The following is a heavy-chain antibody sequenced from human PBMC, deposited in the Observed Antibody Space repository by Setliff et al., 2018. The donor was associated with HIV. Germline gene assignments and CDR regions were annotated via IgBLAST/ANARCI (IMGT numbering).Heavy chain of an antibody. V-gene: IGHV3-7*01. J-gene: IGHJ4*02. CDR1: GFTSGFTFTNYW. CDR2: INQNGSTI. D-gene: IGHD1-26*01. CDR3: ARDDPAGGIDY. Sequence: GGSLRLSCAASGFTSGFTFTNYWMSWVRQAPGKGLEWVANINQNGSTIYYADSVKGRFTVSRDNAKNSLYLQMNSLRAEDTAIYYCARDDPAGGIDYWGQGTLVTVSS.